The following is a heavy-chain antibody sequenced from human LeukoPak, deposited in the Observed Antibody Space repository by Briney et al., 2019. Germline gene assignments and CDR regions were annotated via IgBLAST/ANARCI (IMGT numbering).Heavy chain of an antibody. CDR3: ARDTYYYDSSGYWADY. D-gene: IGHD3-22*01. J-gene: IGHJ4*02. CDR1: GGSISSYH. CDR2: VYTSGST. Sequence: SETLSLTCTVSGGSISSYHWSWIRQPAGKGLEWIGRVYTSGSTNYNPSLKSRVTMSVDTSKNQFSLKLSSVTAADTAVYYCARDTYYYDSSGYWADYWGQGTLVTVSS. V-gene: IGHV4-4*07.